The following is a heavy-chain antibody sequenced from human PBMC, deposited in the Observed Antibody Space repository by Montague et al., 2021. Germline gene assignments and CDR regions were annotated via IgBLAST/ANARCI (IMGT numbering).Heavy chain of an antibody. D-gene: IGHD1-26*01. Sequence: CAISGDSDGVEEVRWRWEEQTPERDPHRQGRTYYRSKRNNDYAVSVKSRITINPDTSKNQISLQLNSVTPEDTAVYYCARTSASRDYWGQGTLVTVSS. V-gene: IGHV6-1*01. CDR1: GDSDGVEEVR. CDR2: TYYRSKRNN. J-gene: IGHJ4*02. CDR3: ARTSASRDY.